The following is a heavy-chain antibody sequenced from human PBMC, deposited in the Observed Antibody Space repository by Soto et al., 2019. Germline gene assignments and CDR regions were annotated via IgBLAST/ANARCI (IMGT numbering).Heavy chain of an antibody. CDR2: IKQDGSEK. CDR3: ARDREYGGYSYGYLLKVAYYYGMDV. Sequence: EVQLVESGGGLVQPGGSLRLSCAASGFTFSSYWMSWVRQAPGKVLEWVANIKQDGSEKYSVDSVKGRFTISRDNAKNSLDLQMNRLRAEDKAVYYCARDREYGGYSYGYLLKVAYYYGMDVWGPGSTVTVSS. V-gene: IGHV3-7*03. D-gene: IGHD5-18*01. CDR1: GFTFSSYW. J-gene: IGHJ6*02.